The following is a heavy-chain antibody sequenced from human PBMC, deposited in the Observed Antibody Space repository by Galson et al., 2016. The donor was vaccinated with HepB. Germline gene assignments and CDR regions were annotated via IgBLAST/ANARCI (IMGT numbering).Heavy chain of an antibody. D-gene: IGHD6-25*01. V-gene: IGHV3-33*01. CDR1: GFTFNNYG. Sequence: SLRLSCAASGFTFNNYGMHWVRQAPGKGLEWVALIWYDGRNKYYADSVKGRFTISRDNSKNTLYLQMNSLRAEDTAVYYCVRDRAARDTVYYYGMDVWGQGATVTASS. CDR3: VRDRAARDTVYYYGMDV. J-gene: IGHJ6*02. CDR2: IWYDGRNK.